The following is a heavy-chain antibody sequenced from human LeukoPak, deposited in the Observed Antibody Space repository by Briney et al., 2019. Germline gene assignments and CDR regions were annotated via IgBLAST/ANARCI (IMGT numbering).Heavy chain of an antibody. D-gene: IGHD1-1*01. CDR2: ITWNSDNI. CDR3: VRDRQYTGSGFDY. V-gene: IGHV3-9*03. CDR1: GFTFDDYA. J-gene: IGHJ4*02. Sequence: GGSLRLSCAASGFTFDDYAMHRVRQAPGEGLEWVSGITWNSDNIEYADSVKGRFTISRDNAKNSLYLQMNSLRAEDMALYYCVRDRQYTGSGFDYWGQGTLVTVSS.